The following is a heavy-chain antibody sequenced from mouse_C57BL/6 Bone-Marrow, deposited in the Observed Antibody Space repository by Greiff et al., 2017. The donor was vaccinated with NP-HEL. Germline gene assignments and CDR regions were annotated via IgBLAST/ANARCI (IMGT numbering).Heavy chain of an antibody. D-gene: IGHD1-1*01. Sequence: VQLVESGAELARPGASVKLSCKASGYTFTSYGISWVKQRTGQGLEWIGEIYPRSGNTYYNEKFKGKATLTADKSSSTAYMELRSLTSEDSAVYFCAPYYGSSPLDYWGQGTTLTVSS. CDR3: APYYGSSPLDY. V-gene: IGHV1-81*01. J-gene: IGHJ2*01. CDR2: IYPRSGNT. CDR1: GYTFTSYG.